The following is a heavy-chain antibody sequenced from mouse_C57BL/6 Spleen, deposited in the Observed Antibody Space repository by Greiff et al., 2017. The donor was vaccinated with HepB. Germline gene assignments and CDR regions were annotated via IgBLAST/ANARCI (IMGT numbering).Heavy chain of an antibody. CDR3: ARLNWDDAY. J-gene: IGHJ3*01. CDR2: INPGSGGT. CDR1: GYAFTNYL. V-gene: IGHV1-54*01. Sequence: VKLQESGAELVRPGTSVKVSCEASGYAFTNYLIEWVKQRPGQGLEWIGVINPGSGGTNYNEKFKGKATLTADKSSSTAYMQLSSLTSEDSAVYFCARLNWDDAYWGQGTLVTVSA. D-gene: IGHD4-1*01.